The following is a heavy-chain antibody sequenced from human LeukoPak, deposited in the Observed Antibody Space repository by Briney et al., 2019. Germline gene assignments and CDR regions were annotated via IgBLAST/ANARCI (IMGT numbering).Heavy chain of an antibody. D-gene: IGHD6-19*01. CDR3: ARVIGYSSGWYYGMDV. J-gene: IGHJ6*02. CDR1: GGSISSGGYY. Sequence: PSETLSLTCTVSGGSISSGGYYWSWIRQHPGKGLEWIGYIYYSGSTYYNPSLKSRVTTSVDTSKNQFSLKLSSVTAADTAVYYCARVIGYSSGWYYGMDVWGQGTTVTVSS. V-gene: IGHV4-31*03. CDR2: IYYSGST.